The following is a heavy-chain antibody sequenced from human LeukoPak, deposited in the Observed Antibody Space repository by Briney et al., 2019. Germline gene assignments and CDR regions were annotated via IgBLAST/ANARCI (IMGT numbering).Heavy chain of an antibody. J-gene: IGHJ4*02. V-gene: IGHV3-23*01. Sequence: GGSLRLSCAASGYTFSTYGMNWVRQAPGKGLEWVSGVSPSGDITYYADSVKGRFTISRDNSKNTVYLQMNNVRAEDTAVYYCAKDGAWLRFDDWGQGTLVTVSS. CDR2: VSPSGDIT. D-gene: IGHD3-22*01. CDR1: GYTFSTYG. CDR3: AKDGAWLRFDD.